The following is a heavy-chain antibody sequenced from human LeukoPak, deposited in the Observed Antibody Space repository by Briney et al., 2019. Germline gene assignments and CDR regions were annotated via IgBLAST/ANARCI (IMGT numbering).Heavy chain of an antibody. Sequence: PSETLSLTCTVSGGSISSGSYYWGWIRQPAGKGLEWIGSIYYSGSTYYNPSLKSRVTISVDTSKNQFSLKLSSVTAADTAVYYCARRRSGNYYRDIRFDPWGQGTLVTVSS. CDR3: ARRRSGNYYRDIRFDP. D-gene: IGHD1-26*01. CDR1: GGSISSGSYY. CDR2: IYYSGST. V-gene: IGHV4-39*07. J-gene: IGHJ5*02.